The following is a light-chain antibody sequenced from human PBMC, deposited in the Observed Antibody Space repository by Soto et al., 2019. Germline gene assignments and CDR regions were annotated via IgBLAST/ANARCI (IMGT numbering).Light chain of an antibody. J-gene: IGKJ3*01. Sequence: DIQLTQSPSLLSASVGDRVTITCRASQGISSYLAWYQQKPGKAPKLLIYAASTLQSGVPSRFSGSGSGTEFTLTISSLQPEAFATYYCQQLNSYPPFTFGPGTKVDIK. V-gene: IGKV1-9*01. CDR2: AAS. CDR3: QQLNSYPPFT. CDR1: QGISSY.